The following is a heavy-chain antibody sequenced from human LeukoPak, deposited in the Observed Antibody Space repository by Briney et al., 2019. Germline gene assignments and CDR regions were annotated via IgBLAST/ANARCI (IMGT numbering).Heavy chain of an antibody. CDR1: GFTFSSYG. D-gene: IGHD3-10*01. J-gene: IGHJ5*02. CDR2: ISGSGGST. V-gene: IGHV3-23*01. CDR3: AKSRNYYGSGSLT. Sequence: PGGSLRLSCAASGFTFSSYGMSWVRQAPGKGLEWVSAISGSGGSTYYADSVKGRFTISRDNSKNTLYLQMNSLRAEDTAVYYCAKSRNYYGSGSLTWGQGTLVTVSS.